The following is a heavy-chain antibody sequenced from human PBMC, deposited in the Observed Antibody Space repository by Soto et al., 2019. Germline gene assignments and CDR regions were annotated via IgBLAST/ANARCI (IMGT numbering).Heavy chain of an antibody. J-gene: IGHJ6*02. Sequence: QVQLVQSGAEVKKPGSSVKVSCKASGGTFSSYAISWVRQAPGQGLEWRGGIIPIFGTANYAQKFQGRVTITADDXTSTAYMELSSLSSEDTAVYYCASLPTGRYYGMDVWGQGTTVTVSS. CDR2: IIPIFGTA. CDR1: GGTFSSYA. V-gene: IGHV1-69*12. D-gene: IGHD3-10*01. CDR3: ASLPTGRYYGMDV.